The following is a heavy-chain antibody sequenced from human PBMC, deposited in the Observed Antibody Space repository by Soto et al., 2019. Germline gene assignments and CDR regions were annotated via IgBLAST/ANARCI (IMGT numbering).Heavy chain of an antibody. Sequence: SETLSLTCTVSGCSISGYFWTWIRQPPGKGLEWIGYISHTGITNYNSSLKSRVTMSVDTSKNQFSLRVSSLTAADTAVYYCARKEYYFDYWGQGILVTVSS. CDR1: GCSISGYF. CDR3: ARKEYYFDY. D-gene: IGHD3-10*01. CDR2: ISHTGIT. J-gene: IGHJ4*02. V-gene: IGHV4-59*01.